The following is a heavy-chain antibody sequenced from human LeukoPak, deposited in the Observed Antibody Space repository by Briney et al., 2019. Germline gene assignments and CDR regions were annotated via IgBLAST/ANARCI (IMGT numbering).Heavy chain of an antibody. Sequence: LTGGSLRLSCAASGFTFSSYAMSWVRQAPGKGLEWVSAISGSGGSTYYADSVKGRFTISRDNSKNTLYLQMNSLRAEDTAAYYCAKTYDFWSGYYTGFDYWGQGTLVTVSS. J-gene: IGHJ4*02. CDR1: GFTFSSYA. V-gene: IGHV3-23*01. CDR2: ISGSGGST. D-gene: IGHD3-3*01. CDR3: AKTYDFWSGYYTGFDY.